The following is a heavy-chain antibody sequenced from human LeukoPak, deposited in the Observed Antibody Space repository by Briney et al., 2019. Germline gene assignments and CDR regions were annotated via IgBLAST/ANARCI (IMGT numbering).Heavy chain of an antibody. CDR3: ARQKTPRGNFDY. D-gene: IGHD1-26*01. CDR2: IGVAANT. CDR1: GFTFSSYD. Sequence: PGGSLRLSCAASGFTFSSYDMHWVRQATGKGLEWVSAIGVAANTFYSGSVKGRFTISRENAKNSLYLLMSSLRAEDTAVYYCARQKTPRGNFDYWGQGTLVTVS. V-gene: IGHV3-13*01. J-gene: IGHJ4*02.